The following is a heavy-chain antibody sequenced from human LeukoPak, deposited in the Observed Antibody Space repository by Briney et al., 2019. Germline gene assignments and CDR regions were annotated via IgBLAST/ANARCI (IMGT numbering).Heavy chain of an antibody. J-gene: IGHJ4*02. Sequence: RASVKVSCKASGYTFTSYGISWVRQAPGQGLEWMGWISAYNGNTNYAQKLQGRVTMTTGTSTSTAYMELRSLRSDDTAVYYCVRSGSPEHFDYWGQGTLVTVSS. CDR2: ISAYNGNT. D-gene: IGHD3-3*01. V-gene: IGHV1-18*01. CDR3: VRSGSPEHFDY. CDR1: GYTFTSYG.